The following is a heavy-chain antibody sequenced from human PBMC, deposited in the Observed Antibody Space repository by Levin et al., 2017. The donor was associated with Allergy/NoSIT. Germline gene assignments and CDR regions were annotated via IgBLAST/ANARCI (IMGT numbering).Heavy chain of an antibody. CDR2: ITGGTT. CDR3: AKDFWGGSSGAPGPFDS. J-gene: IGHJ4*02. D-gene: IGHD6-19*01. V-gene: IGHV3-23*01. CDR1: GFTFSSYG. Sequence: GGSLRLSCAASGFTFSSYGMSWVRQAPGKGLEWVSDITGGTTDYADSVKGRFAISRDDSKNTAYLQMNSLRVEDTALYYFAKDFWGGSSGAPGPFDSWGLGTLVTVSS.